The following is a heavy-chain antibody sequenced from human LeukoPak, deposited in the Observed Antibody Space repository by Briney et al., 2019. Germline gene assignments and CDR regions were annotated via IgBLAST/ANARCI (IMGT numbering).Heavy chain of an antibody. V-gene: IGHV1-69*01. D-gene: IGHD3-22*01. CDR1: GGTFSSYA. CDR2: IIPIFGPA. CDR3: ARDRHRRHYYDSSLHPPLDY. Sequence: ASVKVSCKASGGTFSSYAISWVRQAPGQGLEWMGGIIPIFGPANYAQKFQGRVTITADESTSTAYMDLRSLRSDDTAVYYCARDRHRRHYYDSSLHPPLDYWGQGTLVTVSS. J-gene: IGHJ4*02.